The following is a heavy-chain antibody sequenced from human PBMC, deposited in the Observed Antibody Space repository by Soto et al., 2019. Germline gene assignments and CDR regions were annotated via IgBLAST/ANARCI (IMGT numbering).Heavy chain of an antibody. CDR2: IWYDGSNK. D-gene: IGHD3-10*01. V-gene: IGHV3-33*01. CDR1: GFNFNNYG. CDR3: ARDPSHGSGSYLDY. Sequence: QVQLVERGGGVVQPGRSLRLSCTASGFNFNNYGRHWVRQAPGKGLEWVAVIWYDGSNKYYAVSVKGRFTISRDNSKNTLYLQMSSLRAEDTAVYFCARDPSHGSGSYLDYWGQGTLVTVSS. J-gene: IGHJ4*02.